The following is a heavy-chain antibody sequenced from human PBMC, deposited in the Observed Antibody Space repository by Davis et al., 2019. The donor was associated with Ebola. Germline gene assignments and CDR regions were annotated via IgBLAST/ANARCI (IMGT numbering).Heavy chain of an antibody. D-gene: IGHD1-26*01. CDR3: ARAAAWVGATHY. CDR1: GGSISSYY. CDR2: IYYSGST. Sequence: MPSETLSLTCTVSGGSISSYYWSWIRQPPGKGLEWIGYIYYSGSTNYNPSLKTRVTISVDTSKNQFSLKLSSVTAADTAVYYCARAAAWVGATHYWGQGTLVTVSS. J-gene: IGHJ4*02. V-gene: IGHV4-59*01.